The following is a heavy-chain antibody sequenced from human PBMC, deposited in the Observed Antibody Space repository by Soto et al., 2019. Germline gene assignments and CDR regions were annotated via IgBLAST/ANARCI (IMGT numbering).Heavy chain of an antibody. CDR3: AIDYPSSSNNDYYYYYMCV. Sequence: QVQLVESGGGVVQPGRSLRLSCAASGFPFSTYGMHWVRQAPGKGLEWVALIWDAGSNKYYADSMKGRFTISRDNSRNTLYLQLTSLRDEDTAGYYCAIDYPSSSNNDYYYYYMCVWGKGNTGNVSS. J-gene: IGHJ6*03. CDR2: IWDAGSNK. CDR1: GFPFSTYG. V-gene: IGHV3-33*01. D-gene: IGHD4-4*01.